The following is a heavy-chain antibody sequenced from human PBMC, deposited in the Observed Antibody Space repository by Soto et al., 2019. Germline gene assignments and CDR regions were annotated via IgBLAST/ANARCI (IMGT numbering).Heavy chain of an antibody. CDR1: GYTFTSYG. D-gene: IGHD2-15*01. V-gene: IGHV1-18*01. J-gene: IGHJ4*02. CDR2: ISAYNGNT. CDR3: ARDRGRPVVAATWLGVDY. Sequence: QVQLVQSGAEVKKPGASVKVSCKASGYTFTSYGISWVRQAPGQGLEWMGWISAYNGNTNYAQKLQGRVTITTDTSTSTAYMELRSLRSDDTAVYYCARDRGRPVVAATWLGVDYWGQGTLVTVSS.